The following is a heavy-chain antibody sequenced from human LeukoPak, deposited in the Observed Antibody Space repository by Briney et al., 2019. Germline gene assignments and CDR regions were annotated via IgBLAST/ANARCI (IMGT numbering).Heavy chain of an antibody. CDR3: ARGRNSGFDY. CDR2: TYYRSKWNN. CDR1: GDSVSGNSAVA. Sequence: SQTLSLTCAISGDSVSGNSAVAWYWLRQSPSRGLEWLGRTYYRSKWNNDYAVSVKSRITINPDTSKNQFSLHLNSVTPEDTAVYYCARGRNSGFDYWGQGTLVTVSS. D-gene: IGHD2/OR15-2a*01. J-gene: IGHJ4*02. V-gene: IGHV6-1*01.